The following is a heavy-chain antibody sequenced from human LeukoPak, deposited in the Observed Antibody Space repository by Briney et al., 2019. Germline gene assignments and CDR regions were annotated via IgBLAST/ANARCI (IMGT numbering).Heavy chain of an antibody. CDR1: GGSISSYY. Sequence: SETLSLTCTVSGGSISSYYWSWIRQPAGKGLEWIGRIYTSGSTNYSPSLKSRVTMSVDTSKNQFSLKLSSVTAADTAVYYCARPDSSGMKHYAFDIWGQGTMVTVSS. D-gene: IGHD3-22*01. J-gene: IGHJ3*02. V-gene: IGHV4-4*07. CDR3: ARPDSSGMKHYAFDI. CDR2: IYTSGST.